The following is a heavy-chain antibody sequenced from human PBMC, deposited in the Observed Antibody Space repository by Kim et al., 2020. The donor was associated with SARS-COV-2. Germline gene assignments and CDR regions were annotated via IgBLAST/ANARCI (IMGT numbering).Heavy chain of an antibody. CDR2: IFYSGST. V-gene: IGHV4-59*13. D-gene: IGHD6-19*01. J-gene: IGHJ5*02. Sequence: SETLSLTCTVSGGSISTYYWSWIRQPPGKGLEWIGNIFYSGSTNYNPSLKSRVTMSVDTSKNQFSLKLTSVTAADTAVYYCARSPVAGRMDWFDPWGQGTLVTVSS. CDR1: GGSISTYY. CDR3: ARSPVAGRMDWFDP.